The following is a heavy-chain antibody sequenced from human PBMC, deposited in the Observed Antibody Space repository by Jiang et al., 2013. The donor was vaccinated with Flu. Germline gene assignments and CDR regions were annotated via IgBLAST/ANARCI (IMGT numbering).Heavy chain of an antibody. CDR3: ARDRTGYSYPGPLGDY. CDR2: ISYDGSNK. J-gene: IGHJ4*02. CDR1: GFTFSSYA. Sequence: AASGFTFSSYAMHWVRQAPGKGLEWVAVISYDGSNKYYADSVKGRFTISRDNSKNTLYLQMNSLRAEDTAVYYCARDRTGYSYPGPLGDYWGQGTLVTVSS. V-gene: IGHV3-30-3*01. D-gene: IGHD5-18*01.